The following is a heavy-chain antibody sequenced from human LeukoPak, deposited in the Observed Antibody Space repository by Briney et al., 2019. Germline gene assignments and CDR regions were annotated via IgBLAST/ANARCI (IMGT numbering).Heavy chain of an antibody. D-gene: IGHD2-15*01. Sequence: GESLKISCKVSGYTFASYWIAWVRQMPGKGPEWMGNIYPGDSDTRYNPSFQGQVTISADKSTSTTYLQWSSLKASDTAMYYCARQVGVVVTATDYFDYWGQGTLVMVSS. CDR1: GYTFASYW. CDR3: ARQVGVVVTATDYFDY. V-gene: IGHV5-51*01. CDR2: IYPGDSDT. J-gene: IGHJ4*02.